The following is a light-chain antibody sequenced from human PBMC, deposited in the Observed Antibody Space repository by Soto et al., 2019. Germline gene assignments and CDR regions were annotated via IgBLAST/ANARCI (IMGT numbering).Light chain of an antibody. CDR2: GAS. J-gene: IGKJ2*01. V-gene: IGKV3-20*01. Sequence: EIVLTQSPVTLSLSPGERATLSCRASQRITNNFLAWFQQKAGLAPRLLIYGASTRASGVPDRFSGGGSGTDFVLTISRLEPEDLAVYYCQQYVRSPFTFGQGTKLQIK. CDR1: QRITNNF. CDR3: QQYVRSPFT.